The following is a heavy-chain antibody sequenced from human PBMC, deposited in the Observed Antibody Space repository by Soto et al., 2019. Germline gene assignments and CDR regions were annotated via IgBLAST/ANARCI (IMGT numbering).Heavy chain of an antibody. CDR1: GGTFSSYA. Sequence: QVQLVQSGAEVKKPGSSVKVSCKAYGGTFSSYAISWVRQAPGQGLEWMGGIIPIFGTSNYAQKFQGRVTITADESTSTAYMELSSLRSEDTAVYYCARDRNWNDVHYYYYYGRDVWGHGTTVTVS. J-gene: IGHJ6*02. V-gene: IGHV1-69*01. D-gene: IGHD1-1*01. CDR3: ARDRNWNDVHYYYYYGRDV. CDR2: IIPIFGTS.